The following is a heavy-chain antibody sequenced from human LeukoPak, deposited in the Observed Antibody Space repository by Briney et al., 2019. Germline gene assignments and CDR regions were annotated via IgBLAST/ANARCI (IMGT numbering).Heavy chain of an antibody. CDR1: GGSISSNSFY. Sequence: SETLSLTCTVSGGSISSNSFYWGWIRQPPGKGLEWIGEINHSGSTNYNPSLKSRVTISVDTSKNQFSLKLSSVTAADTAVYYCARGLTRFLDLRLPGAGWGRASAGAFDIWGQGTMVTVSS. J-gene: IGHJ3*02. V-gene: IGHV4-39*07. D-gene: IGHD3-3*01. CDR3: ARGLTRFLDLRLPGAGWGRASAGAFDI. CDR2: INHSGST.